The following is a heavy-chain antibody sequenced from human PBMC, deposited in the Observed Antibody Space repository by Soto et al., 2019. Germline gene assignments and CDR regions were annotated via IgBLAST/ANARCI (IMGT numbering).Heavy chain of an antibody. CDR3: ARSELITMIVVVQDAFDI. J-gene: IGHJ3*02. CDR1: GFTFSSYA. V-gene: IGHV3-30-3*01. CDR2: ISYDGSNK. Sequence: GGSLRLSCAASGFTFSSYAMHWVRQAPGKGLEWVAVISYDGSNKYYADSVKGRFTISRDNSKNTLYLQMNSLRAEDTAVYYCARSELITMIVVVQDAFDIWGQGTMVTVSS. D-gene: IGHD3-22*01.